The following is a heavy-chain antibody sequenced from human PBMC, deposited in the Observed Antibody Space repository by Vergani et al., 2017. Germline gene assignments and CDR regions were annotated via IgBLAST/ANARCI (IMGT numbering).Heavy chain of an antibody. Sequence: QVQLVQSGAEVKKPGSSVKVSCKASGGTFSSYAISWVRQAPGQGLEWMGGIIPIFGIANYAQKFQGRVTITADKSTSTADMELSSLRSEDTAVYYCARPPRGYSSGWLGWFDPWGQGTLVTVSS. CDR3: ARPPRGYSSGWLGWFDP. J-gene: IGHJ5*02. D-gene: IGHD6-19*01. CDR1: GGTFSSYA. V-gene: IGHV1-69*17. CDR2: IIPIFGIA.